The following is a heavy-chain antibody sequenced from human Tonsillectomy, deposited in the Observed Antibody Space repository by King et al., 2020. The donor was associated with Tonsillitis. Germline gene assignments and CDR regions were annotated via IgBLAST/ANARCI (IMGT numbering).Heavy chain of an antibody. CDR2: ISYDGSNK. CDR3: AKERRRGYCSGGSCYGVDY. J-gene: IGHJ4*02. V-gene: IGHV3-30*18. Sequence: VQLVESGGGVVQPGRSLRLSCAASGFTFSSYGMHWVRQAPGKGLEWVAVISYDGSNKYYADSVKVRFTISRDNSKNTLYLQMNSLRAEETAVYYCAKERRRGYCSGGSCYGVDYWGQGTLVTVSS. CDR1: GFTFSSYG. D-gene: IGHD2-15*01.